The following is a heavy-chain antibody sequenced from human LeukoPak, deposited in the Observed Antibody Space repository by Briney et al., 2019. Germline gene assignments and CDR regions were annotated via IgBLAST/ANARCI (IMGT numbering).Heavy chain of an antibody. CDR2: IYTSGST. J-gene: IGHJ6*02. CDR1: GVSISSYY. D-gene: IGHD6-19*01. V-gene: IGHV4-4*07. Sequence: PSETLSLTCTVSGVSISSYYWSRIRQPAGKGLEWIGRIYTSGSTNYNPSLKSRVTMSVDMSKNQFSLKLTSVTAADTAVYYCARYSSGSLGYYYGMDVWGQGTTVTVSS. CDR3: ARYSSGSLGYYYGMDV.